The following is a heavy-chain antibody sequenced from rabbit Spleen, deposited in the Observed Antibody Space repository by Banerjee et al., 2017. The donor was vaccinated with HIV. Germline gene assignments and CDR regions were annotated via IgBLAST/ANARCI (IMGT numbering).Heavy chain of an antibody. CDR2: IDPIFGST. CDR3: VREVAGKFNL. V-gene: IGHV1S45*01. D-gene: IGHD4-1*01. J-gene: IGHJ4*01. Sequence: QEQLEESGGDLVKPEGSLTLTCTASGFSFSSGYDMCWVRQAPGKGLEWIGYIDPIFGSTAYASWVNGRFAISSHNAQNTLYLQLNSLTAADTATYFSVREVAGKFNLWGPGTLVTVS. CDR1: GFSFSSGYD.